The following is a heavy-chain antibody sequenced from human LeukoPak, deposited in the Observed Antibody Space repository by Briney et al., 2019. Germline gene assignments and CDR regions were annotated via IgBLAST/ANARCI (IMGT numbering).Heavy chain of an antibody. CDR2: INPNSGGT. D-gene: IGHD3-9*01. V-gene: IGHV1-2*06. CDR3: ARTLLEYDILTGYYSRLAFDY. Sequence: ASVKVSCKASGYTFTGYYMHWVRQAPGQGLEWMGRINPNSGGTNYAQKFQGRVTMTRDTSISTAYMELSSLRSEDTAVYYCARTLLEYDILTGYYSRLAFDYWGQGTLVTVSS. J-gene: IGHJ4*02. CDR1: GYTFTGYY.